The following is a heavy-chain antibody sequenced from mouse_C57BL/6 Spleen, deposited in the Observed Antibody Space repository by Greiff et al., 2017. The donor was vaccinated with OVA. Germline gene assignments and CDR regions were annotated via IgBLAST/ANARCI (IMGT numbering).Heavy chain of an antibody. CDR3: ASDDYWFAY. D-gene: IGHD2-4*01. V-gene: IGHV5-17*01. CDR1: GFTFSDYG. CDR2: ISSGSSTI. Sequence: EVQRVESGGGLVKPGGSLKLSCAASGFTFSDYGMHWVRQAPEKGLEWVAYISSGSSTIYYADTVKGRFTISRDNAKNTLFLQMTSVRSEDTAMYYCASDDYWFAYWGQGTLVTVSA. J-gene: IGHJ3*01.